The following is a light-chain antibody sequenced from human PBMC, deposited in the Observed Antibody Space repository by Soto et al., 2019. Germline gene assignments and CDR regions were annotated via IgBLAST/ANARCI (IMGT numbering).Light chain of an antibody. CDR1: SSNIGSNT. V-gene: IGLV1-44*01. CDR3: AAWDDSLNGHVV. Sequence: QSVLTQPPSASGTPGQRVTISCSGSSSNIGSNTVNWYQQLPGTAPKLLIYSNNQRPSGVPDRFSGSKSGNSASLAISGLQSEDEAEYYCAAWDDSLNGHVVLGGGTKLTVL. CDR2: SNN. J-gene: IGLJ2*01.